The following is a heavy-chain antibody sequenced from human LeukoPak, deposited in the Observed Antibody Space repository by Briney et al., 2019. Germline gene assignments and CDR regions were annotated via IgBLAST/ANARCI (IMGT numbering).Heavy chain of an antibody. D-gene: IGHD2-15*01. CDR1: GFTFSSYE. Sequence: GGSLRLSCAASGFTFSSYEMNLVRQAPGKGLEWVSYISSSGSTIYYADSVKGRFTISRDNAKNSLYLQMNSLRAEDTAVYYCARPPVTEDNYYYYMDVWGKGTTVTISS. V-gene: IGHV3-48*03. CDR3: ARPPVTEDNYYYYMDV. J-gene: IGHJ6*03. CDR2: ISSSGSTI.